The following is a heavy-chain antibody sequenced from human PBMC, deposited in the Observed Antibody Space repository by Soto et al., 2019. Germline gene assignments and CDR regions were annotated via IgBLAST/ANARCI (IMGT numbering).Heavy chain of an antibody. CDR2: MNPNSGNT. V-gene: IGHV1-8*01. D-gene: IGHD3-9*01. J-gene: IGHJ6*04. CDR1: GYTFTSYD. Sequence: ASVKVSCKASGYTFTSYDINWVRQATGQGLEWMGWMNPNSGNTGYAQKFQGRVTMTRNTSISTAYMELSSLRSEDTAVYYCARGWEVRYFDWLLDVYYGMDVWGEGTTVTVPS. CDR3: ARGWEVRYFDWLLDVYYGMDV.